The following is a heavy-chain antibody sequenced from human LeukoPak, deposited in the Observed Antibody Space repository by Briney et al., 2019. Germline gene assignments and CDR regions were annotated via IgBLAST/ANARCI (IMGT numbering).Heavy chain of an antibody. CDR3: AKARWVSNADAVW. CDR1: GFTVTSTY. D-gene: IGHD1-1*01. CDR2: LRGGGET. Sequence: QPGGSLRLSCAASGFTVTSTYMTWVRQAPARGPEWVSSLRGGGETFYADSVKGRFTLSRDDSRNTVYLQLNNLRVEDTAIYYCAKARWVSNADAVWWGQGTQVTVSS. V-gene: IGHV3-53*01. J-gene: IGHJ4*02.